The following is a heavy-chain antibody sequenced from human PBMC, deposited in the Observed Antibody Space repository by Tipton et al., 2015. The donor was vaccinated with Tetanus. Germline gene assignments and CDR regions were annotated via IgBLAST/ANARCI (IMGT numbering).Heavy chain of an antibody. V-gene: IGHV3-33*01. J-gene: IGHJ4*02. CDR1: GFIFSSYG. CDR2: SWYDGTDK. CDR3: GGEADCSGGSCFSADFDY. Sequence: SLRLSCAASGFIFSSYGIHWVRQAPGKGLEWVAVSWYDGTDKYYADSVKGRFTISRDNSKNTLYLQMNSLRAEDTAVFYCGGEADCSGGSCFSADFDYWGQGTPVPVSS. D-gene: IGHD2-15*01.